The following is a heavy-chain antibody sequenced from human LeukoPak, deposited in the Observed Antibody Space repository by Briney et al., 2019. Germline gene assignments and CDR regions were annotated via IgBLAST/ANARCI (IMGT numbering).Heavy chain of an antibody. J-gene: IGHJ4*02. CDR3: ARSLRGGWILDY. D-gene: IGHD6-19*01. V-gene: IGHV1-69*13. CDR1: GGTFSSYA. CDR2: IIPIFGTA. Sequence: ASVKVSCKASGGTFSSYAISWVRQAPGQGLEWMGGIIPIFGTANYAQKFQGRVTITADESTSTAYMELSSLRSEDTAVYYCARSLRGGWILDYWGQGTLVTVSS.